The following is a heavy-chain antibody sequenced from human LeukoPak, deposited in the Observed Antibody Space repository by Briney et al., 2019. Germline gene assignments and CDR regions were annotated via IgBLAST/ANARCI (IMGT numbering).Heavy chain of an antibody. Sequence: AGPVSLSAAASGFTIDDYAWHWVRQAPGKGLEWISLISGDGGSTYYADTVKGRFIISRDNSKDSLYLQMNSLGTEDTALYYCAKDILLAAMIDYWGQGTLVTVSS. V-gene: IGHV3-43*02. J-gene: IGHJ4*02. CDR2: ISGDGGST. CDR1: GFTIDDYA. CDR3: AKDILLAAMIDY. D-gene: IGHD5-18*01.